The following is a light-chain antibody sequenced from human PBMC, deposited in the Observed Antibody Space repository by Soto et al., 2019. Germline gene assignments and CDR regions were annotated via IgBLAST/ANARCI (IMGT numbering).Light chain of an antibody. CDR3: QSYDRSLSGSV. CDR1: SSNIGAGYD. V-gene: IGLV1-40*01. Sequence: QSVLTQPPSVSGAPGQRVTISCTGSSSNIGAGYDVHWYQQLPGTAPKLLIYGNSNRPSGVPDRFSGSTSGTSASLAITGLQAEDEADYYCQSYDRSLSGSVFGGGTKLTVL. CDR2: GNS. J-gene: IGLJ3*02.